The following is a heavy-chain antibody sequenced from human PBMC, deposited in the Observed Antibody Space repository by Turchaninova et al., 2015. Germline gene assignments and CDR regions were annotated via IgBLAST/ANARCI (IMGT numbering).Heavy chain of an antibody. V-gene: IGHV4-38-2*02. CDR3: ARLIDSSGYYYEPY. CDR2: IYHSGST. J-gene: IGHJ4*02. D-gene: IGHD3-22*01. CDR1: GFSISSGSY. Sequence: QVQLQESGPGLVKPSETLSLTCTFSGFSISSGSYWGWIRQPPGKGLEWIGSIYHSGSTYYNPSLKSRVTMSVDASKNQFSLKLDSVTAADTAVYYCARLIDSSGYYYEPYWGQGSLVTVSS.